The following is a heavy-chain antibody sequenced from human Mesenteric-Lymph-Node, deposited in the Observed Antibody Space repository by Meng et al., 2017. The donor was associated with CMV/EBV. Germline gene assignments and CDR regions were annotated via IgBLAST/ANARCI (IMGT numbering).Heavy chain of an antibody. CDR1: GGSISSSSYH. CDR3: ARLISGIAAAGIDY. V-gene: IGHV4-39*02. D-gene: IGHD6-13*01. Sequence: SETLSLTCTVSGGSISSSSYHWGWTRQPPGKGLEWIGSIYYSGSIYYHPSLKSRVTISLDTSKNHFSLRLSSVTAADTALYYCARLISGIAAAGIDYWGQGTLVTVSS. J-gene: IGHJ4*02. CDR2: IYYSGSI.